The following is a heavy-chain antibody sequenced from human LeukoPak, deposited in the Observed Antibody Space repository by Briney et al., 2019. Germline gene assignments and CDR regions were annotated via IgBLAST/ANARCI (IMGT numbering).Heavy chain of an antibody. CDR3: ARDGQRRIAARPGGYNWFDP. CDR1: GGSISSYY. J-gene: IGHJ5*02. Sequence: PSETLSLTCTVSGGSISSYYWSWIRQPVGKGLEWTGRIYTSGSTNYNPSLKSRVTMSVDTSKNQFSLKLSSVTAADTAVYYCARDGQRRIAARPGGYNWFDPWGQGTLVTVSS. CDR2: IYTSGST. D-gene: IGHD6-6*01. V-gene: IGHV4-4*07.